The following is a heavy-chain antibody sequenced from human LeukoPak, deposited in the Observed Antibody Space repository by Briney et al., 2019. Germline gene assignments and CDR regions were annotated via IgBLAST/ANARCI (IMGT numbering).Heavy chain of an antibody. D-gene: IGHD3-22*01. CDR3: AGGEITMIVVVITDDAFDI. J-gene: IGHJ3*02. CDR2: IYYSGST. CDR1: GGSISSSSYY. V-gene: IGHV4-39*01. Sequence: SETLSLTCTVSGGSISSSSYYWGWIRQPPGKGLEWIGSIYYSGSTYYNPSLKSRFTISVDTSKNQFSLKLSSVTAADTAVYYCAGGEITMIVVVITDDAFDIWGQGTMVTVSS.